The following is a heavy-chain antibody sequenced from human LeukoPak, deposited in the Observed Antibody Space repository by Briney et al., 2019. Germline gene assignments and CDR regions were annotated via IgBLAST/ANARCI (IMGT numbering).Heavy chain of an antibody. Sequence: TSETLSLTCTVSGGSITNYYWSWIRQPAGKGLEWIGRIYTSGSTNNNPSLKSRVTTSIDTSKNHFSLKLRSLTAADTAVYYCAKDPTHGAVDIWGQGTMVTVSS. J-gene: IGHJ3*02. D-gene: IGHD4-11*01. CDR1: GGSITNYY. CDR2: IYTSGST. CDR3: AKDPTHGAVDI. V-gene: IGHV4-4*07.